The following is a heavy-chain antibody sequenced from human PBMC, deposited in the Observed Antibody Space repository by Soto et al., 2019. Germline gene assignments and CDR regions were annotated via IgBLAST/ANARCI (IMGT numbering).Heavy chain of an antibody. Sequence: QVQLVESGGGVVQPGRSLRLSCAASGFTFSSYGMHWVRQAPGKGLEWVAVISYDGSNKYYADSVKGRFTISRDNSKNTLYLQMNSLRAEDTAVYYCAKDQGSGKDYWGQGTLVPVSS. D-gene: IGHD2-15*01. CDR3: AKDQGSGKDY. J-gene: IGHJ4*02. CDR2: ISYDGSNK. CDR1: GFTFSSYG. V-gene: IGHV3-30*18.